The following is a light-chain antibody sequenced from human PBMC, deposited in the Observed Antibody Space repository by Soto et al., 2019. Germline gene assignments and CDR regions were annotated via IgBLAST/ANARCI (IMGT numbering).Light chain of an antibody. V-gene: IGLV2-14*01. J-gene: IGLJ3*02. Sequence: QSALTQPASVSGSPGQSITLSCTGTSSDVGGYHYVSWYQQHPGKAPKLMIYEVSNRPSGVSNRFSGSKSGNTASLTISGLQAEDEADYYCSSYTSSTTLVFGGGTKVPS. CDR1: SSDVGGYHY. CDR3: SSYTSSTTLV. CDR2: EVS.